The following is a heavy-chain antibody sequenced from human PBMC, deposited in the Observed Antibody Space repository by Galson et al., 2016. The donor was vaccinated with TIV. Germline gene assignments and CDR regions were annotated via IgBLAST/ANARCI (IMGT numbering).Heavy chain of an antibody. CDR3: ARETYHFDRSGYFFDY. D-gene: IGHD3-22*01. CDR2: VFHSGAT. Sequence: SLTCTVSGDSVSSDTYYWTWIRQPPGKGLEWIGYVFHSGATNYNPSLKSRLTISVDTSKNQFSLKLTSVTAADTALYFCARETYHFDRSGYFFDYWGQGRLVTVSS. J-gene: IGHJ4*02. CDR1: GDSVSSDTYY. V-gene: IGHV4-61*01.